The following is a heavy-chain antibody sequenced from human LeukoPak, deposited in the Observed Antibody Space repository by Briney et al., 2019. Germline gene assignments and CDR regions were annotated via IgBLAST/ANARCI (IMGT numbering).Heavy chain of an antibody. CDR1: GDSITNSNYY. V-gene: IGHV4-39*01. J-gene: IGHJ4*02. Sequence: PSETLSLTCTASGDSITNSNYYWGWVRQSPGGGLEWLGNIFYNGGTYYNPSLKSRVTISVDTSKNQFSLKLSSVTAADTAVYYCARLMGYYYGSGSPDYWGQGTLVTVSS. CDR2: IFYNGGT. CDR3: ARLMGYYYGSGSPDY. D-gene: IGHD3-10*01.